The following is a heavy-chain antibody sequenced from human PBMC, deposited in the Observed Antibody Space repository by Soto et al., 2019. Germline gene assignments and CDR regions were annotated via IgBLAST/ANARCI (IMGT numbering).Heavy chain of an antibody. CDR1: GGSTSSDNY. V-gene: IGHV4-30-4*01. CDR2: IYYSGNT. D-gene: IGHD3-16*01. Sequence: SETLSLTCTVSGGSTSSDNYWSWIRQPPGKGLEWIGHIYYSGNTDYNPSLKSRLAISIDTSKNQFSLKLSSVTAADTAVYFCAREGGESSDGLYYFDSWGQGSLVTVAS. J-gene: IGHJ4*02. CDR3: AREGGESSDGLYYFDS.